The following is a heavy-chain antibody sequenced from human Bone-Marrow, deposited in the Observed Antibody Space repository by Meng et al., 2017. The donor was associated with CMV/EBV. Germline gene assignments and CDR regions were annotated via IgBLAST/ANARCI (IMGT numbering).Heavy chain of an antibody. Sequence: GGSLRLSCAASGFTFSSYEMNWVRQAPGKGLEWVSYISSSGSTIYYADSVKGRFTISRDNAKNSLYLQMNSLRAEDTAVYYCARELRFLEWLFENYYYYGMDVWGQGTTVTVSS. V-gene: IGHV3-48*03. J-gene: IGHJ6*02. CDR3: ARELRFLEWLFENYYYYGMDV. CDR2: ISSSGSTI. CDR1: GFTFSSYE. D-gene: IGHD3-3*01.